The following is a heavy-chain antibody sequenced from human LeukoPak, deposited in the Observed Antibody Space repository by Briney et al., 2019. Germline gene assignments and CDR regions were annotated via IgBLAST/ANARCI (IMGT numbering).Heavy chain of an antibody. D-gene: IGHD1-26*01. CDR1: GDSISTYY. V-gene: IGHV4-59*01. CDR3: ARLRWQLVGPYFDY. CDR2: IYSSGNT. J-gene: IGHJ4*02. Sequence: SETLSLTCSFSGDSISTYYWSWIRQSPGKGLEWIGHIYSSGNTDYNSSLKSRVTISVDTSKSQCSLRLSSVTATDTAVYYCARLRWQLVGPYFDYWGQGILVTVSS.